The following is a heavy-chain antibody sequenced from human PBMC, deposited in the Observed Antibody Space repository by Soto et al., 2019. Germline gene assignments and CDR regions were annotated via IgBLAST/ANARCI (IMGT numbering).Heavy chain of an antibody. J-gene: IGHJ2*01. CDR2: INNGGSS. Sequence: QVHLQQWGAGLLKPSETLSLTCAVYGGSFSGYYWSWIRQPPGKGLEWIGEINNGGSSNYNPSLKSRVSMSVGTSNKQFSLILTSVTAADTAVYYCARGRGDGYNQNWYFDLWGRGTLVTVSS. CDR3: ARGRGDGYNQNWYFDL. D-gene: IGHD1-1*01. CDR1: GGSFSGYY. V-gene: IGHV4-34*01.